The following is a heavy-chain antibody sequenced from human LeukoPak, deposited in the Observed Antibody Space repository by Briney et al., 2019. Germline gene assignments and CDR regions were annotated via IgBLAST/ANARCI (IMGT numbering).Heavy chain of an antibody. CDR3: ASGLNYYYGMDV. CDR1: GGSISSYY. J-gene: IGHJ6*02. Sequence: SETLSLTCTVSGGSISSYYWNWIRQPAGNGLEWIGRIYTSGSTKYNSSLKSRVTMSVDTSRNQFSLKMSSVTAADTAVYYCASGLNYYYGMDVWGQGTTVTVSS. CDR2: IYTSGST. V-gene: IGHV4-4*07.